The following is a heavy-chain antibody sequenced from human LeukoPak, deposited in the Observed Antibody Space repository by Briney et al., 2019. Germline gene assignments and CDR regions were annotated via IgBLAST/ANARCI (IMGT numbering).Heavy chain of an antibody. CDR1: GFTFSSYS. V-gene: IGHV3-21*01. J-gene: IGHJ4*02. CDR2: ISSSSYI. Sequence: GGSLRLSCAASGFTFSSYSMNWVRQAPGKGLEWVSSISSSSYIYYADSVKGRFTISRDNAKNSLYLQMNSLRAEDTAVYYCAREDMVRGVIIRYFDYWGQGTLVTVSS. D-gene: IGHD3-10*01. CDR3: AREDMVRGVIIRYFDY.